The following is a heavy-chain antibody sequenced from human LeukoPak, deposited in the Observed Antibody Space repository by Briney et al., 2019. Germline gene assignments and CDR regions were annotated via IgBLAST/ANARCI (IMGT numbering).Heavy chain of an antibody. Sequence: PGGSLRLSCAASGFTFRSYAMNWVRQAPGKGLEWVSAISGSGSATYYADSVKGRFTISRDNSKNTLYLQMNSLRAEDTAVYYCANDQYGEAFDIWGPGTMVTVSS. D-gene: IGHD4-17*01. J-gene: IGHJ3*02. CDR2: ISGSGSAT. CDR3: ANDQYGEAFDI. V-gene: IGHV3-23*01. CDR1: GFTFRSYA.